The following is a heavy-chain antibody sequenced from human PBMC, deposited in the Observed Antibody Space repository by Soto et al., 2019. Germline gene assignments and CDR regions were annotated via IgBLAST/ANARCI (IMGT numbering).Heavy chain of an antibody. J-gene: IGHJ4*02. Sequence: GESLKISCKGSGYSFTSYWISWVRQMPGKGLEWMGRIDPSDSYTNYSPSFQGHVTISADKSISTAYLQWSSLKASDTAMYYCALIAVAGPYFDYWGQGXLVTVYS. CDR3: ALIAVAGPYFDY. CDR2: IDPSDSYT. D-gene: IGHD6-19*01. V-gene: IGHV5-10-1*01. CDR1: GYSFTSYW.